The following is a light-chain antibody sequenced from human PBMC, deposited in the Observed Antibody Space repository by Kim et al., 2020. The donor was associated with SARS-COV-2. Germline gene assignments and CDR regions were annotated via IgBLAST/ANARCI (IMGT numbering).Light chain of an antibody. CDR2: DVS. V-gene: IGLV2-11*01. CDR3: CSYAGSYTPWV. Sequence: QSALTQPRSVSGSPGQSVTTSCTGTSSDVGGYNYVSWYQQHPGKAPKLMIYDVSKRPSGVPDRFSGSKSGNTASLTISGLQAEDEADYYCCSYAGSYTPWVFGGGTQLTVL. CDR1: SSDVGGYNY. J-gene: IGLJ3*02.